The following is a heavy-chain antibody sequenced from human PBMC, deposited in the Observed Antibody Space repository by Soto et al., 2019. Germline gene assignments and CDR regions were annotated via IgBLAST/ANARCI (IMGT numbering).Heavy chain of an antibody. CDR2: ISSSGSTI. D-gene: IGHD1-1*01. V-gene: IGHV3-11*01. Sequence: CGALEVNSTDYYMSRISKDPGKGLEWVSYISSSGSTIYYADSVKGRFTISRDNAKNSLYLQMNSLRAEDTAVYYCARYLDVEIDLWVRGTLVT. CDR3: ARYLDVEIDL. CDR1: EVNSTDYY. J-gene: IGHJ2*01.